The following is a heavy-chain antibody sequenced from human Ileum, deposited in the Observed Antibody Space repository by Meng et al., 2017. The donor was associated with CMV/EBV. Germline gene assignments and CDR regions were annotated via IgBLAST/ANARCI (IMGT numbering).Heavy chain of an antibody. Sequence: QAALRESGPGLVKPSETLSLPCTVSSASISPYYWNWIRQPAGKGLEWIGRIYTGGPTDYNPSLKSRVTMSVDTSKNQFFLNLSSVTAADTAVYYCARGQTVRGFEYWGLGSLVTVSS. V-gene: IGHV4-4*07. D-gene: IGHD3-10*01. CDR3: ARGQTVRGFEY. CDR2: IYTGGPT. CDR1: SASISPYY. J-gene: IGHJ4*02.